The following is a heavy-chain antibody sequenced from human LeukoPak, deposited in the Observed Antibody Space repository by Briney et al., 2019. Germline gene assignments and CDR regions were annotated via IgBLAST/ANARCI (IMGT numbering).Heavy chain of an antibody. CDR2: INPSGGST. CDR1: GYTFTSYY. D-gene: IGHD6-19*01. V-gene: IGHV1-46*01. J-gene: IGHJ4*02. Sequence: GASVKVSCKASGYTFTSYYMHWVRQAPGQGLEWMGIINPSGGSTSYAQKFQGRVTMTRDTSTSTVYMELSSLRSEDTAVYYYARDLFIAVAGTEKFEAPLVYWGQGTLVTVSS. CDR3: ARDLFIAVAGTEKFEAPLVY.